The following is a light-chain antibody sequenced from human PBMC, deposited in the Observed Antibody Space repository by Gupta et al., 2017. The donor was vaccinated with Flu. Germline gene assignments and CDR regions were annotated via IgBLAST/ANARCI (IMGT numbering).Light chain of an antibody. CDR1: RAVTSN. Sequence: PSLRAAAARDRSSSACLVRRAVTSNLAGYQIKPGQAPRLLIFEAFTGETGVPSSFSGGGSGNGFTLTISGLQPEDLASYYCRHLEYYPRTFGQGTKVEIK. CDR3: RHLEYYPRT. J-gene: IGKJ1*01. CDR2: EAF. V-gene: IGKV1-9*01.